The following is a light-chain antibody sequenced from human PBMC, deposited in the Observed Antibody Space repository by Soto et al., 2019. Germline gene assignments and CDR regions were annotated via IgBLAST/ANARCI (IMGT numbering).Light chain of an antibody. CDR3: KSYAGSNTYV. CDR1: KNDIGVYDF. CDR2: EVV. J-gene: IGLJ1*01. V-gene: IGLV2-8*01. Sequence: QSALTQPPSASGSPGQSVTISCTGTKNDIGVYDFVSWYQHHPGKAPRLIIYEVVQRPSGVPDRFSGSKSGNTASLTVSGLQAADEGDYFCKSYAGSNTYVFGSRTKVTVL.